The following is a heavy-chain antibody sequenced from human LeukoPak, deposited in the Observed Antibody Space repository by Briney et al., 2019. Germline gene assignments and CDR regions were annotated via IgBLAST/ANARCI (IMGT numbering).Heavy chain of an antibody. Sequence: SETLSLTCTVSGDSISSTNYYWGWIRQPPGKGLEWLGSIYYSGSANYNPSLKSRVTISVDTSKNQFSLKLSSVTAADTAVYYCARGSVLRFLEWTWSARQNAFDIWGQGTMVTVSS. CDR1: GDSISSTNYY. CDR3: ARGSVLRFLEWTWSARQNAFDI. V-gene: IGHV4-39*07. CDR2: IYYSGSA. D-gene: IGHD3-3*01. J-gene: IGHJ3*02.